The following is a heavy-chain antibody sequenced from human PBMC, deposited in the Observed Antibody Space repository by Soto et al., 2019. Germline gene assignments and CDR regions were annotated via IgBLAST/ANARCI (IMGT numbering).Heavy chain of an antibody. J-gene: IGHJ4*02. Sequence: PGGSLRLSCAASGFTFSDYYMSWIRQAPGKGLEWVSYISSSISYTNYADSVKGRFTISRGNAKNSLYLQMNSLRAEDTAVYYCARYIYGYVDYWGQGTLVTVSS. CDR1: GFTFSDYY. V-gene: IGHV3-11*06. CDR3: ARYIYGYVDY. CDR2: ISSSISYT. D-gene: IGHD5-18*01.